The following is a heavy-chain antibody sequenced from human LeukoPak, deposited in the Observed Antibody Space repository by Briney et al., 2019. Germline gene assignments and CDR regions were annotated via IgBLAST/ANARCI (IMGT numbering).Heavy chain of an antibody. J-gene: IGHJ3*02. Sequence: ASVKVSCKVSGYTLTELSMHWVRQAPGKGLEWMGGFDPEDGETIYAQKFQGRVTMTEDTSTDTAYMELSSLRSEDTAVYYCARATGYSYGYDAFDIWGQGTMVTVSS. V-gene: IGHV1-24*01. D-gene: IGHD5-18*01. CDR2: FDPEDGET. CDR1: GYTLTELS. CDR3: ARATGYSYGYDAFDI.